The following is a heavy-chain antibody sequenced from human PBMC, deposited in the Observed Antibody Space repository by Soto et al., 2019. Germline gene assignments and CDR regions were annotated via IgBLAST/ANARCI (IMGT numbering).Heavy chain of an antibody. J-gene: IGHJ6*02. V-gene: IGHV3-30-3*01. D-gene: IGHD6-13*01. Sequence: GGSLRLSCAASGFTFSSYAMHWVRQAPGKGLEWVAVISYDGSNKYYADSVKGRFTISRDNSKNTLYLQMNSLRAEDTAVYYCARDKSQQLLPLASEVYYYYGMDVWGQGTTVTVSS. CDR3: ARDKSQQLLPLASEVYYYYGMDV. CDR1: GFTFSSYA. CDR2: ISYDGSNK.